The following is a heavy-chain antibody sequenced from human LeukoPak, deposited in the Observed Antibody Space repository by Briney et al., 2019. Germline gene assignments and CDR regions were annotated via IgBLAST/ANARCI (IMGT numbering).Heavy chain of an antibody. CDR1: GYTFTSYY. CDR3: ARVGYGDYVDY. Sequence: ASVKFSCKASGYTFTSYYMHWVRQAPGQGLEWMGIINPSGGSTSYAQKFQGRVTMTRDTSTSTVYMELSSLRSEDTAVYYCARVGYGDYVDYWGQGTLVTVSS. J-gene: IGHJ4*02. D-gene: IGHD4-17*01. V-gene: IGHV1-46*01. CDR2: INPSGGST.